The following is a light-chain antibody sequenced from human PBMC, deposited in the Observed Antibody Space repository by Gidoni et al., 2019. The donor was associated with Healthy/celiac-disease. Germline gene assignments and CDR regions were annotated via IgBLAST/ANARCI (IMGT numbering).Light chain of an antibody. CDR1: QSLLHSNGYNY. CDR3: MQALQTPT. J-gene: IGKJ1*01. V-gene: IGKV2-28*01. CDR2: LGS. Sequence: EIVMTQSPLSLPVTPGEPASISCRSSQSLLHSNGYNYLDCYLQKPGQSQQLLIYLGSHRASGVPDRFSGSGSGTEFTLKISRVEAEDVGVYYCMQALQTPTFGQGTKVEIK.